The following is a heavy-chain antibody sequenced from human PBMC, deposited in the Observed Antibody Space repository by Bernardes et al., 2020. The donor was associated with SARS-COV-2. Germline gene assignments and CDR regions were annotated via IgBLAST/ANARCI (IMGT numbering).Heavy chain of an antibody. CDR3: AHTPSLITPYNWFDP. J-gene: IGHJ5*02. CDR2: IYWDDDK. Sequence: SGPTLGKPTQTLTLTCTCSGFSVSTSGVGVGWIRQPPGKALEWLALIYWDDDKRYSPSLKSRLTITKDTTKNQVVLTMTNMDPVDTATYYCAHTPSLITPYNWFDPWGQGTLVTVSS. CDR1: GFSVSTSGVG. D-gene: IGHD3-3*01. V-gene: IGHV2-5*02.